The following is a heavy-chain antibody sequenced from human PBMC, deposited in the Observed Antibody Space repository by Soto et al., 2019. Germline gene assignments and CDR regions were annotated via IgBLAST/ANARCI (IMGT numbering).Heavy chain of an antibody. CDR3: ARWGCSGSNCNLNQRSFDL. D-gene: IGHD2-15*01. Sequence: QVQLVESGGGVVQPGRSLRLSCAASGFIFNEYGMHWVRQAPGKGLEWVAVIWYDGSNKYYADSVKGRFTFPRDNSKNTMSLQMNSLRAEDTAVYYCARWGCSGSNCNLNQRSFDLWGQGTLVTVSS. CDR1: GFIFNEYG. J-gene: IGHJ4*02. V-gene: IGHV3-33*03. CDR2: IWYDGSNK.